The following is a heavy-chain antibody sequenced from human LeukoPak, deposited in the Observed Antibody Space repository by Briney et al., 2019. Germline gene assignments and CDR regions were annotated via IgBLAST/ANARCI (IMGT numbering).Heavy chain of an antibody. D-gene: IGHD5-24*01. CDR2: IDIGGGTT. V-gene: IGHV3-23*01. CDR3: GVEMRPNDF. J-gene: IGHJ4*02. Sequence: GGSLSLSRPASGWTFHRHVLCGLRQAPGKGLEWVSSIDIGGGTTYYADSVKGRFTISRDNSKNTLYLQLYSLRAEDTALYFCGVEMRPNDFWGRGTLVTVSS. CDR1: GWTFHRHV.